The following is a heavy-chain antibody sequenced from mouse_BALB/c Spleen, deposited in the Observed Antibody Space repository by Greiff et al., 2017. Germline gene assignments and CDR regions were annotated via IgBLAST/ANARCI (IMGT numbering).Heavy chain of an antibody. V-gene: IGHV14-3*02. CDR3: AREAYGRYAMDY. D-gene: IGHD1-2*01. CDR2: IDPANGNT. J-gene: IGHJ4*01. CDR1: GFNIKDSY. Sequence: EVQLQQSGAELVKPGASVKLSCTASGFNIKDSYMHWVKQRPEQGLEWIGRIDPANGNTKYDPKFQGKATITADTSSNTAYLQLSSLTSEDTAVYYCAREAYGRYAMDYWGQGTSVTVSA.